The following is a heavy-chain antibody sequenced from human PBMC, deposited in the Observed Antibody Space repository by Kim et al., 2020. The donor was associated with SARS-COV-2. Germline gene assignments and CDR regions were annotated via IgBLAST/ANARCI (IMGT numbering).Heavy chain of an antibody. Sequence: ASVKVSCKSSGYTFTDYYIHWVRQAPGQGLEWMGWINPNSGVTQYAQKFQGRVIMSRDTSINTAYMDLSRVGSDDTAIYYCAREEKMEALPPSRSLSLDYWGQGTLVTVSS. J-gene: IGHJ4*02. D-gene: IGHD3-3*02. CDR2: INPNSGVT. V-gene: IGHV1-2*02. CDR1: GYTFTDYY. CDR3: AREEKMEALPPSRSLSLDY.